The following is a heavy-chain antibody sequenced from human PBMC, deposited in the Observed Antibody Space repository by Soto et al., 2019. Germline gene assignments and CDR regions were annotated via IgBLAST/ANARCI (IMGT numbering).Heavy chain of an antibody. Sequence: GASVKVSCKASGYDFTAYDINWVRQASGQGLEWMGWMNPINGATGSARRFQGRVSMTRNTATGTAYLELTSLRSDDSAVYYCGTGPSPRAPAGGTPYYYAMDVSGPGATPTVSS. CDR1: GYDFTAYD. CDR2: MNPINGAT. J-gene: IGHJ6*02. D-gene: IGHD6-13*01. V-gene: IGHV1-8*02. CDR3: GTGPSPRAPAGGTPYYYAMDV.